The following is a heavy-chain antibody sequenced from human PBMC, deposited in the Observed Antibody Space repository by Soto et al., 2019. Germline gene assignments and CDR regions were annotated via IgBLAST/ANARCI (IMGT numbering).Heavy chain of an antibody. CDR2: IDTSGTKI. J-gene: IGHJ4*02. V-gene: IGHV3-11*01. Sequence: QVQLVESGGDLVKPGGSLRLSCAASGYTFSDYYMSWIRQAPGKGLEWISYIDTSGTKIYYADSVKGRFTITRDNANNSLYLEMNNRRDEDTSVYYCASHYGMWSGYLSPVDYWGQGTLVTVSS. D-gene: IGHD3-3*01. CDR1: GYTFSDYY. CDR3: ASHYGMWSGYLSPVDY.